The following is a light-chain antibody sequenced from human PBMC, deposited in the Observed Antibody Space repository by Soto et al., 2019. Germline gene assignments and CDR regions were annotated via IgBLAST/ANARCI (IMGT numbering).Light chain of an antibody. V-gene: IGKV1-5*01. CDR3: QQYNTYST. Sequence: IQMTQSPSTLSSSVGDRVTLTCRASQSISGWLAWYQAKPGKAPQALIYDASSLKSGVPSRLGGNGSGTEFTLTISSLQPDDFATYYCQQYNTYSTFGQGTRLEIK. J-gene: IGKJ5*01. CDR2: DAS. CDR1: QSISGW.